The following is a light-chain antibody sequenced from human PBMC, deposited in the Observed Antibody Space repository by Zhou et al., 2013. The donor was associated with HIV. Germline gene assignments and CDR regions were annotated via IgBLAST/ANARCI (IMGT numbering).Light chain of an antibody. J-gene: IGKJ1*01. CDR3: QQYNTYSRT. CDR1: QSVSSY. CDR2: TTS. V-gene: IGKV1-39*01. Sequence: DIQMTQSPSSLSASVGDRVTITCRASQSVSSYLNWYQQKPGKAPELLIYTTSGLHSGVPTQGSAAVDLGQISLSTISCLQPDDFATYYCQQYNTYSRTFGQG.